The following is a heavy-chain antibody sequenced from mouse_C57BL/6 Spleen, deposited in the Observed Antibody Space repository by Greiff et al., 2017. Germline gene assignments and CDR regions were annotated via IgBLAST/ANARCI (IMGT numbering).Heavy chain of an antibody. CDR3: ARGHPAWFAY. Sequence: EVKLEESGPGLVKPSQSLSLTCSVTGYSITSGYYWNWIRQFPGNKLEWMGYISYDGSNNYNPSLKNRISITRDTSKNQFFLKLNSVTTEDTATYYCARGHPAWFAYGGQGTLVTVSA. CDR2: ISYDGSN. CDR1: GYSITSGYY. V-gene: IGHV3-6*01. J-gene: IGHJ3*01.